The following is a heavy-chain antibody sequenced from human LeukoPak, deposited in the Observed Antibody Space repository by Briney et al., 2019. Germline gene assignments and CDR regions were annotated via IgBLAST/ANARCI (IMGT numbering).Heavy chain of an antibody. CDR2: ISSGSSYI. CDR1: GFTFSDYY. Sequence: GGSLRLSCAASGFTFSDYYMSWIRQAPGKGLEWVSSISSGSSYIYYADSVKGRFTISRDNAKNSLYLQMNSLRAEDTAVYYCAREESGYYCSSTSCYRSLAAIEPYGMDVWGQGTTVTVSS. CDR3: AREESGYYCSSTSCYRSLAAIEPYGMDV. D-gene: IGHD2-2*01. V-gene: IGHV3-11*06. J-gene: IGHJ6*02.